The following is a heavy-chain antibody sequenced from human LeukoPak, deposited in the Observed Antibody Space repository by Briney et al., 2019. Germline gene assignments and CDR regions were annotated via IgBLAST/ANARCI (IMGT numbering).Heavy chain of an antibody. CDR2: INSDGNIT. Sequence: GGSLRLSCAASGFTFSSYWMHWVRQAPGKGLVWVSRINSDGNITTYADSVKGRFTISRDNAKNTLYLQMNSLRAEDTAVYYCVREYTSSSGRSFDHWGKGRLVTVSS. V-gene: IGHV3-74*01. J-gene: IGHJ4*02. CDR3: VREYTSSSGRSFDH. CDR1: GFTFSSYW. D-gene: IGHD6-6*01.